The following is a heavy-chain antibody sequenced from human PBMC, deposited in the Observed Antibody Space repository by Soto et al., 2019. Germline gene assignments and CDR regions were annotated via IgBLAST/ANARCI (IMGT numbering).Heavy chain of an antibody. J-gene: IGHJ4*01. D-gene: IGHD2-2*01. CDR1: GFTFSSYA. V-gene: IGHV3-23*01. CDR2: ISDSGGST. Sequence: GGSLRLSCAASGFTFSSYAMSWLHQAPGKGLEWVSAISDSGGSTYYADSMKGRFTISRDNSKNTLYLQMNSLRAEDTAIYYCATDLTSTSRTPELWGHGTPVTVSS. CDR3: ATDLTSTSRTPEL.